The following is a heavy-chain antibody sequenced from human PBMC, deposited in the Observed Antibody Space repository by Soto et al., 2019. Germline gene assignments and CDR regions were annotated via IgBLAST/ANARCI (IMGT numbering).Heavy chain of an antibody. CDR2: ISYDSTKT. CDR1: GFTFNSYG. V-gene: IGHV3-30*03. J-gene: IGHJ6*02. CDR3: ARTRSAWSDFHYSSLDV. Sequence: GGSLRLSCAASGFTFNSYGMHWVRQGPGNGLEWVAFISYDSTKTYYADSVKGRFTISRDNSNSALYVQMNSLTGEDTAVYYCARTRSAWSDFHYSSLDVWVQGTTVTVSS. D-gene: IGHD2-15*01.